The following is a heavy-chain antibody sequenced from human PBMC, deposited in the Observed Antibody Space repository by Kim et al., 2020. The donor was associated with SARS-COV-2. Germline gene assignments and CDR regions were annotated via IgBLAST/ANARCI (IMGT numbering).Heavy chain of an antibody. V-gene: IGHV3-48*02. D-gene: IGHD1-1*01. J-gene: IGHJ5*01. Sequence: YANCAKGRLTISRDNAKRSLYLQRNSLRDEDTAVYYCARGGNNWNALDSWGQGTLVTVSS. CDR3: ARGGNNWNALDS.